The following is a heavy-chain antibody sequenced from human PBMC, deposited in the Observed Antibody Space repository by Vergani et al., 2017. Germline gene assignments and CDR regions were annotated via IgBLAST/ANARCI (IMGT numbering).Heavy chain of an antibody. CDR1: GYSISSGNF. Sequence: QVQLQESGPRLVKPSETLSLICSVSGYSISSGNFWGWIRQSPGKGLEWLGTIDRTGRTHLSPSLKSRLTISVDTSKNQFSLKLSSVTAADTAMYYCARWSSGGDYWGQGILVTVSA. J-gene: IGHJ4*02. V-gene: IGHV4-38-2*02. D-gene: IGHD3-16*01. CDR2: IDRTGRT. CDR3: ARWSSGGDY.